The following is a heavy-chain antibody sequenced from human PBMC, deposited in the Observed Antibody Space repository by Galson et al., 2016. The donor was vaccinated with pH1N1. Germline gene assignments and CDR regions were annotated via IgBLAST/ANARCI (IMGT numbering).Heavy chain of an antibody. CDR3: VRGTTAWSGFDY. CDR1: GFSLSSNS. V-gene: IGHV3-74*01. D-gene: IGHD1-1*01. J-gene: IGHJ4*02. Sequence: SLRLSCAASGFSLSSNSMHWVRQSPGKGLVWVSRLRFDGTTTTYAGSVKGRFTVSRDSAKNTLYLQMDSLRADDTAVYYCVRGTTAWSGFDYWGPGTLVTVSS. CDR2: LRFDGTTT.